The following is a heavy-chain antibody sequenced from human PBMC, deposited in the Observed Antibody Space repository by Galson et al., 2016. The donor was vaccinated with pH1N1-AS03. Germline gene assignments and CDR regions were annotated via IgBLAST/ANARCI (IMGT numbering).Heavy chain of an antibody. Sequence: SCAASGFTFSTYNMNWVRQAPGKGLEWVAYISSSSRFIYYADAVQGRFTISKDSPKNSVYLPMNGLRAEDTAVYYCARDGGYSSGWIDFWGQGTLVSVSS. V-gene: IGHV3-21*01. D-gene: IGHD3-22*01. CDR2: ISSSSRFI. CDR3: ARDGGYSSGWIDF. J-gene: IGHJ4*02. CDR1: GFTFSTYN.